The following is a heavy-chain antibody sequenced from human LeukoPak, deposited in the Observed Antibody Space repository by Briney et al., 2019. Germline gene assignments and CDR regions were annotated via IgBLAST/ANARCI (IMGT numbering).Heavy chain of an antibody. D-gene: IGHD3-3*01. CDR1: GFTFSSCG. V-gene: IGHV3-23*01. Sequence: PGGSLRLSCAASGFTFSSCGISWVRQVPGKGLEWVSGLTTSGDNTYYADSVKGRFTISRDNSKNMLYLQMNSLGVEDTAVYYCAKLPTEPRVTIFGGTQRSIIKRPYYFHYWGQGTLVTVSS. CDR2: LTTSGDNT. CDR3: AKLPTEPRVTIFGGTQRSIIKRPYYFHY. J-gene: IGHJ4*02.